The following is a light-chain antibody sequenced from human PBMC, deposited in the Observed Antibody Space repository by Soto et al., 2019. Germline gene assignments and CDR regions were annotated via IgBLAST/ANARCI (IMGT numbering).Light chain of an antibody. CDR3: LQHNTDPYS. CDR2: AAS. Sequence: DIQMTQSPSSLSASVGDRVTITCRASQGIGIYLGWFQQKPGKAPKRLIYAASPLEGGVPSRFSGSGSGAEFTLTLGSLQPEDFATYYSLQHNTDPYSFGQGTKLEIK. J-gene: IGKJ2*03. CDR1: QGIGIY. V-gene: IGKV1-17*01.